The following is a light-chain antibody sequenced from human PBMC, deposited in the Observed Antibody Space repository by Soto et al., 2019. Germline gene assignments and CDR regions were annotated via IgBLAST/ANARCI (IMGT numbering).Light chain of an antibody. CDR3: SSYIITSDVV. Sequence: QSALTQPASVSGSPGQSITISCTGTSSDVGGYNYVSWYQQHPGKAPKLMIYEVSNRPSGVSNRVSGSKSGNTASLTISGLQAEDEAEYYCSSYIITSDVVFGGGTKLTV. CDR1: SSDVGGYNY. J-gene: IGLJ2*01. CDR2: EVS. V-gene: IGLV2-14*01.